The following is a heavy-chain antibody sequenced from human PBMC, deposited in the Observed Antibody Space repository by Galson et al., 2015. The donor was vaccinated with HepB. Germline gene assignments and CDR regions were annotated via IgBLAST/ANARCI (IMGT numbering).Heavy chain of an antibody. Sequence: SLRLSCAGSGFTFNENWMSWVRQAPGKGLEWVANIKQDGRDKYYVDSVKGRFTISRDNAKNSIYLQMNSLRVEDTAVYYCGLWGGGGLDHWGQGTLVTVSS. D-gene: IGHD3-16*01. J-gene: IGHJ4*02. V-gene: IGHV3-7*03. CDR1: GFTFNENW. CDR2: IKQDGRDK. CDR3: GLWGGGGLDH.